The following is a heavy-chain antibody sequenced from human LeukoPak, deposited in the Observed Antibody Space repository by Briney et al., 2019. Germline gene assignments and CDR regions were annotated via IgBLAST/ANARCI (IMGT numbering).Heavy chain of an antibody. D-gene: IGHD3-3*01. CDR2: IYHSGST. CDR3: ARALLWSGYYTGIYYFDY. J-gene: IGHJ4*02. CDR1: GGSISSGGYS. V-gene: IGHV4-30-2*01. Sequence: SQTLSLTCAVSGGSISSGGYSWSWIRQPPGKGLEWIGYIYHSGSTYYNPSLKSRVTISVDRSKNQFSLKLSSVTAADTAVYYCARALLWSGYYTGIYYFDYWGQGTLVTVSS.